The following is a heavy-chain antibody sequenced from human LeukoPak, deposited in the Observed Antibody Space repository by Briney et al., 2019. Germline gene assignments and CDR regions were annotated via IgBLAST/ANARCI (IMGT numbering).Heavy chain of an antibody. Sequence: SETLSLTCAVSRGSISDYGSWSWVRQSPGKGLEWVGEIYQSGSTHYNPSLKSRVTISRDKSKNQISLSLTSVTAADTAVYYCARVDGSYCIDSWGRGTLVTVSS. CDR2: IYQSGST. V-gene: IGHV4-4*02. J-gene: IGHJ4*02. D-gene: IGHD1-26*01. CDR3: ARVDGSYCIDS. CDR1: RGSISDYGS.